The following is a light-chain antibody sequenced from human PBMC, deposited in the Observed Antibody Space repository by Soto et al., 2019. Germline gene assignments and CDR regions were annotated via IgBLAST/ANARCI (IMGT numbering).Light chain of an antibody. Sequence: IQMTQSPSSLSASVGDRVTITCQASQDISNYLNWYQQKPGKAPKLLIYDASNLETGVPSRFSGSGSGTDFTFTISSLQPEDIATYYCQQYDNLQLTVGRGTKA. CDR3: QQYDNLQLT. CDR1: QDISNY. CDR2: DAS. V-gene: IGKV1-33*01. J-gene: IGKJ4*01.